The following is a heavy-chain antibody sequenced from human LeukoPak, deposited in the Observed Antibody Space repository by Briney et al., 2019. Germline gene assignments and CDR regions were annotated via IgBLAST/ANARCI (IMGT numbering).Heavy chain of an antibody. CDR3: ASRGNNWFDP. CDR2: VYPGDSDT. CDR1: GYTFTTYW. Sequence: PGQSLKISCKASGYTFTTYWIGWVRQMPGRGLEWMGIVYPGDSDTRYSPSFQGQVTISADKSINTAYLQWSSLKASDTAIYYCASRGNNWFDPWGQGTLVTVSS. D-gene: IGHD3-16*01. J-gene: IGHJ5*02. V-gene: IGHV5-51*01.